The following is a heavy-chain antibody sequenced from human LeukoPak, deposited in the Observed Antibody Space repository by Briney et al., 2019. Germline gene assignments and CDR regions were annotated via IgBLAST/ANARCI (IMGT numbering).Heavy chain of an antibody. CDR1: GLTFSDYY. V-gene: IGHV3-11*03. CDR3: ARQTRSVDPLTY. J-gene: IGHJ4*02. CDR2: ISGRSSYT. Sequence: PGGSLSLSCAASGLTFSDYYMTWTRQAPGGGLEWVSCISGRSSYTDYADSVKGRFTSSRDNAKNSLYLQMNSLRADDTAVYFCARQTRSVDPLTYWGQGALVTVSS. D-gene: IGHD4-23*01.